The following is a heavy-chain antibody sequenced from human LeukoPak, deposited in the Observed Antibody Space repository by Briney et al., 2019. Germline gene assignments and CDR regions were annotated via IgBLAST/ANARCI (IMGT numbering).Heavy chain of an antibody. CDR3: AKVLYYDFWSGPDY. D-gene: IGHD3-3*01. Sequence: GGSLRLSCAASGFTFSSYAMSWVRQAPGKGLEWVSAISASGGNTYYADSVKGRFTITRDNSKNTLYMQMNSLRAEDTAVYYCAKVLYYDFWSGPDYWGQGTLVTVSS. J-gene: IGHJ4*02. V-gene: IGHV3-23*01. CDR2: ISASGGNT. CDR1: GFTFSSYA.